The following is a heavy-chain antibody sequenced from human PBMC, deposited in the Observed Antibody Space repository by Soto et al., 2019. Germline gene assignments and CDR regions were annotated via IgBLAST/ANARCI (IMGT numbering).Heavy chain of an antibody. CDR1: GYTFTSYG. CDR3: ARDQQQAGVGSRPAY. V-gene: IGHV1-18*01. CDR2: ISAYNGNT. D-gene: IGHD6-13*01. Sequence: QVQLVQSGAEVKKPGASVKVSCKASGYTFTSYGISWVRQAPGQGLEWMGWISAYNGNTNYAQKLQGRVTMTTDTSTSTAYMELRSMGSDDTGVYSCARDQQQAGVGSRPAYWGQGTLVTVSS. J-gene: IGHJ4*02.